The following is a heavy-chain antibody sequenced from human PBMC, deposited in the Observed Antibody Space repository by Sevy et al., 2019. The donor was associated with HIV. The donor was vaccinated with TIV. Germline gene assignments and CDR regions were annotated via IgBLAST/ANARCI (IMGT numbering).Heavy chain of an antibody. D-gene: IGHD3-22*01. J-gene: IGHJ4*02. V-gene: IGHV3-21*06. CDR1: GFHFNYHD. Sequence: GGSLRLSCATSGFHFNYHDMHWVRQAPGKGLEWVSSISSNSKYLYYADSVKGRFTVSRDNARSSLFLQLSDLRAGDTAVYYCARETRAAYYSHTSGFDYWGQGTLVTVSS. CDR3: ARETRAAYYSHTSGFDY. CDR2: ISSNSKYL.